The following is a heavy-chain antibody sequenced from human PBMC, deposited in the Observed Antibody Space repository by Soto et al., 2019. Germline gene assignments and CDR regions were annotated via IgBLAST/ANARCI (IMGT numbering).Heavy chain of an antibody. D-gene: IGHD2-21*02. J-gene: IGHJ6*02. V-gene: IGHV4-34*01. CDR3: ARGPPRLLTDFYYSLDV. CDR2: INHSGST. CDR1: GGSFSDYSWN. Sequence: SETLSLTCAVYGGSFSDYSWNWNWIRQPPGKGLEWIGEINHSGSTSHNPSLKSRVTLSLDTSKNQFSLILTSVTAADTAVYYCARGPPRLLTDFYYSLDVWGQGTTVTVSS.